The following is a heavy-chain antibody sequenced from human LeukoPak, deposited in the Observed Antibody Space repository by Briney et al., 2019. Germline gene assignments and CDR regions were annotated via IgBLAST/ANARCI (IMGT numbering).Heavy chain of an antibody. J-gene: IGHJ6*02. V-gene: IGHV3-23*01. D-gene: IGHD2-15*01. CDR2: ISGSGGST. CDR3: AKYGSGSWYGMDV. CDR1: GFTFSSYA. Sequence: GGSLRLSCAASGFTFSSYAMSWVRQAPGKGLEWVSAISGSGGSTYYADPVKGRFTISRDNSKNTLYLQMNSLRAEDTAVYYCAKYGSGSWYGMDVWGQGTTVTVSS.